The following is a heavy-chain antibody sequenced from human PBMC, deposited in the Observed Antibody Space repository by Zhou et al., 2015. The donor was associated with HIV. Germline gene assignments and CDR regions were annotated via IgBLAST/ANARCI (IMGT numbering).Heavy chain of an antibody. V-gene: IGHV1-69*06. D-gene: IGHD6-6*01. J-gene: IGHJ2*01. CDR2: IIPIFGTV. Sequence: QVLLVQSGAEVKKPGSSVKVSCEASGGTFNNYAVSWVRQAPGQGLEWMGAIIPIFGTVKYAQKFQGRVTLTADRSTNTAYMEMRSLRSEDTAVYYCARDRGGATRPDWRYFDLWGRGTLVSVSS. CDR1: GGTFNNYA. CDR3: ARDRGGATRPDWRYFDL.